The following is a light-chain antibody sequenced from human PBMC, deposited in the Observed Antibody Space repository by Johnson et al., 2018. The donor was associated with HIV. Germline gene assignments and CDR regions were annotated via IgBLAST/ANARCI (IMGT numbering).Light chain of an antibody. CDR1: NSNIGNNY. CDR2: DNN. J-gene: IGLJ1*01. CDR3: GTWDTSLGAQYV. V-gene: IGLV1-51*01. Sequence: QAVLTQPPSVSAAPGQKVTISCSGGNSNIGNNYVSWYQQLPGTAPKLLIYDNNKRPSGISDRFSDSQSGTSATLAITGLQTGDEADYYCGTWDTSLGAQYVFGSGTKVTVL.